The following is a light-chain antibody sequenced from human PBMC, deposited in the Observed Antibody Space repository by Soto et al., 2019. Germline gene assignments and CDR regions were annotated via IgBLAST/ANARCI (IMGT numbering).Light chain of an antibody. CDR2: GAS. J-gene: IGKJ2*01. CDR1: QSVTSTY. CDR3: QQYGSPPYT. Sequence: EIVLTQSPGTLSLSPGERATLSCRASQSVTSTYLAWYQQKPDQAPRLLIYGASSRATGIPDRFSGSGSGTDFTLTISRLEPEDFAMYYCQQYGSPPYTFGQGTKLEIK. V-gene: IGKV3-20*01.